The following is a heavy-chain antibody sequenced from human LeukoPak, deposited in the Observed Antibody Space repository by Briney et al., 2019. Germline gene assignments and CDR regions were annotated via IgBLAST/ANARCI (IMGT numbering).Heavy chain of an antibody. D-gene: IGHD3-10*01. CDR1: GFTFSSYA. J-gene: IGHJ6*02. Sequence: GGSLRLSCAASGFTFSSYAMSWVRQAPGKGLEWVSAISGSGGSTYYADSVKGRFTISRDNSKNTLYLQMNSLRAEDTAVYYCAKEMRFGELSSYYYYYGMDVWGQGTTVTVSS. CDR2: ISGSGGST. CDR3: AKEMRFGELSSYYYYYGMDV. V-gene: IGHV3-23*01.